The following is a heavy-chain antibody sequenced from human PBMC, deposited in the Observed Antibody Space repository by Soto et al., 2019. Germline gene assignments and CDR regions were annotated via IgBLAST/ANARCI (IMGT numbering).Heavy chain of an antibody. CDR1: GGTFSSYA. CDR2: IIPIFGTA. V-gene: IGHV1-69*13. J-gene: IGHJ6*02. CDR3: ASVDTAMVRNYYYGMDV. Sequence: SVKVSCKASGGTFSSYAISWVRQAPGQGLEWMGGIIPIFGTANYAQKFQGRVTITADESTSTAYMELSSLRSEDTAVYYCASVDTAMVRNYYYGMDVWGQGTTVTVSS. D-gene: IGHD5-18*01.